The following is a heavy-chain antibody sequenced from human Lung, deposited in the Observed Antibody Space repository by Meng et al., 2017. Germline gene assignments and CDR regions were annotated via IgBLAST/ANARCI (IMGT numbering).Heavy chain of an antibody. V-gene: IGHV4-34*01. Sequence: QGQQQQSGAGLLKPSETLSLTCVVSGGSFSDYYWSWIRQPPGKGLEWIGEINHSGSTNYNPSLESRATISVDTSQNNLSLKLSSVTAADSAVYYCARGPTTMAHDFDYWGQGTLVTVAS. D-gene: IGHD4-11*01. CDR2: INHSGST. CDR3: ARGPTTMAHDFDY. CDR1: GGSFSDYY. J-gene: IGHJ4*02.